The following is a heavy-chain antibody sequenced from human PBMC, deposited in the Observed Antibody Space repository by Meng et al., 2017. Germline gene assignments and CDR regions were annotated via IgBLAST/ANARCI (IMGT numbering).Heavy chain of an antibody. V-gene: IGHV6-1*01. J-gene: IGHJ4*02. Sequence: LYQVGPEPVKPRQALPPARSAPGGSVSSSSAPWNWCRRSPPKGLEWLGRTNYRSKWYNNYTVSVKSRITINPDTYKNQFSLQLNSVTPEDTAVYYCAKGAYSGLDYWGQGTLVTVSS. D-gene: IGHD6-25*01. CDR1: GGSVSSSSAP. CDR3: AKGAYSGLDY. CDR2: TNYRSKWYN.